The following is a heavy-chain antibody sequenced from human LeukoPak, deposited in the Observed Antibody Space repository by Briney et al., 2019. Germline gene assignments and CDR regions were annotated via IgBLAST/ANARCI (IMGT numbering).Heavy chain of an antibody. D-gene: IGHD2-21*01. CDR2: IYYSGST. CDR3: ASGAYCGGDCFMPYYYYYYMDV. Sequence: PSETLSLTCTVSGGSISSSSYYWGWIRQPPGKGLEWIGSIYYSGSTNYNPSLKSRVTISVDTSKNQFSLKLSSVTAADTAVYYCASGAYCGGDCFMPYYYYYYMDVWGKGTTVTVSS. CDR1: GGSISSSSYY. V-gene: IGHV4-39*07. J-gene: IGHJ6*03.